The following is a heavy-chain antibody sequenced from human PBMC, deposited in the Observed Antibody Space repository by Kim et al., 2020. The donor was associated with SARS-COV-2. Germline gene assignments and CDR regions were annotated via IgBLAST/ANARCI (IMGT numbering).Heavy chain of an antibody. CDR3: ARAEVLPAAMFLPQIIDY. CDR2: IYYSGST. Sequence: SETLSLTCTVSGGSISSGGYYWSWIRQHPGKGLEWIGYIYYSGSTYYNPSLKSRVTISVDTSKNQFSLKLSSVTAADTAVYYCARAEVLPAAMFLPQIIDYWGQGTLVTVSS. V-gene: IGHV4-31*03. J-gene: IGHJ4*02. D-gene: IGHD2-2*01. CDR1: GGSISSGGYY.